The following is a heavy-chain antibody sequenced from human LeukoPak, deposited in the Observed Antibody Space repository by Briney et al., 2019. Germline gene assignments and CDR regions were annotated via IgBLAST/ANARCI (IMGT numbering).Heavy chain of an antibody. CDR2: LSGSGITT. J-gene: IGHJ4*01. CDR3: AKGIYSSGWSYFDY. CDR1: GFTFSNSA. V-gene: IGHV3-23*01. Sequence: QPGGSLRLSCAASGFTFSNSAMSGLRQAPGKGLEWVSTLSGSGITTYYADSVKVRFTISRDNSKNSLYLQMNSLRAEDTAVYYCAKGIYSSGWSYFDYWGHGTLVTVSS. D-gene: IGHD6-19*01.